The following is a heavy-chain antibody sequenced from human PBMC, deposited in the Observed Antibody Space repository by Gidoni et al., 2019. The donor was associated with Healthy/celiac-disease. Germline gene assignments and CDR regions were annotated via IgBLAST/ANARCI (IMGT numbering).Heavy chain of an antibody. V-gene: IGHV3-30*01. Sequence: QVQLVESGGGVVQPGRSLLLSWAASGFTFSIYVMHWVRPAPGKGLEWVAVISDDGSNKYYADSVKGRFTISRDNSKNALYLKMNSLRAEDMAVYYCARDAPPDIVVVPAADDYYYGMDVWGQGTTVTVSS. CDR1: GFTFSIYV. D-gene: IGHD2-2*01. CDR2: ISDDGSNK. J-gene: IGHJ6*02. CDR3: ARDAPPDIVVVPAADDYYYGMDV.